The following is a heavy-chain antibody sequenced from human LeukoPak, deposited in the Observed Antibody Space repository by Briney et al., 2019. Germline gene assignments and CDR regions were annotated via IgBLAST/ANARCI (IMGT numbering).Heavy chain of an antibody. J-gene: IGHJ4*02. V-gene: IGHV4-59*08. CDR1: GGSISSYY. Sequence: SETLSLTCTVSGGSISSYYWSWIRQPPGKGLEWIGYIYYSGSTNYNPSLKSRVTISVDTSKNQFSLKLSSVTAADTAVYYCARHRGSSSWSAHLDYWGQGTLVTVSS. CDR3: ARHRGSSSWSAHLDY. CDR2: IYYSGST. D-gene: IGHD6-13*01.